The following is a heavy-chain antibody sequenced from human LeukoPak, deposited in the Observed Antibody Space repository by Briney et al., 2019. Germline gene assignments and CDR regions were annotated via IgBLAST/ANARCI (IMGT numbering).Heavy chain of an antibody. V-gene: IGHV3-30-3*01. D-gene: IGHD1-7*01. CDR2: ISYDGNNK. CDR1: GFTFSSFA. J-gene: IGHJ4*02. CDR3: AREGPEVNSYYFDF. Sequence: PGGSLRLSCAASGFTFSSFAMSWVRQAPGKGLEWVAVISYDGNNKYYADSVKARFTISRDNSQNTLSLQMSSLRLDDTAVYYCAREGPEVNSYYFDFWGQGTLVTVSS.